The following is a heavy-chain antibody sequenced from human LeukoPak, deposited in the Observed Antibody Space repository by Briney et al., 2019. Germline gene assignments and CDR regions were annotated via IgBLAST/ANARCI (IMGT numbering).Heavy chain of an antibody. CDR1: GYTFTSYG. CDR3: AIALHYHDSSGSGIY. D-gene: IGHD3-22*01. Sequence: ASVKVSCKASGYTFTSYGISWVRQAPGQGLEWMGWISAYNGNTNYAQKLQGRVTMTTDTSTSTAYMELRSLRSDDTAVYYCAIALHYHDSSGSGIYWGQGTLVTVSS. J-gene: IGHJ4*02. V-gene: IGHV1-18*01. CDR2: ISAYNGNT.